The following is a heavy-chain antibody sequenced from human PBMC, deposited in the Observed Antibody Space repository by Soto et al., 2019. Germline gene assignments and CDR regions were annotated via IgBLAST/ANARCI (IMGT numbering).Heavy chain of an antibody. V-gene: IGHV3-23*01. D-gene: IGHD6-13*01. CDR2: ISGSGGTT. CDR3: AKDLGYTSSWYYALHI. Sequence: EVQLLESGGGLVQPGGSLRLSCVGSGFSFSSYAMNWVRQAPGQGLEWVSGISGSGGTTFYADSVKGRFTISRDKSKNTLYLQMNSLRAEDTAVYYCAKDLGYTSSWYYALHIWGQGTMVTVSS. CDR1: GFSFSSYA. J-gene: IGHJ3*02.